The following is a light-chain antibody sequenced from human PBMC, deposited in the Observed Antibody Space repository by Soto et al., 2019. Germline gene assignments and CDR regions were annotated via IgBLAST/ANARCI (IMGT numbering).Light chain of an antibody. CDR3: QQLNSYLT. CDR2: DAS. CDR1: QGIRSA. Sequence: AIQLTQSPSSLSASVGDRVTITCRASQGIRSALAWYQQKPGEAPKLLIYDASTLESGVPSRFSGSGSGTEFTLTISSLQPEDFATYYCQQLNSYLTFGGGTKVDIK. V-gene: IGKV1-13*02. J-gene: IGKJ4*01.